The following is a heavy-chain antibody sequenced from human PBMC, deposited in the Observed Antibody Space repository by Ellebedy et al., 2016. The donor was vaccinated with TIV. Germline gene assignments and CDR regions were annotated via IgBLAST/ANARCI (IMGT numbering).Heavy chain of an antibody. CDR3: AKGTSNWDY. CDR2: ISYDGNNK. CDR1: GFPFYSYA. J-gene: IGHJ4*02. Sequence: GGSLRLXCAASGFPFYSYAMHWVRQAPGKGLEWVAVISYDGNNKYYADSVKGRFTISRDNSKNTLYLQMNSLRADDTAVYYCAKGTSNWDYWGQGTLVTVSS. D-gene: IGHD1-1*01. V-gene: IGHV3-30-3*01.